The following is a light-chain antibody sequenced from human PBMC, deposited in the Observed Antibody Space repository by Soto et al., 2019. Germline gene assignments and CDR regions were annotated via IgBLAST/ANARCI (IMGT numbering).Light chain of an antibody. CDR3: QQTYNTPIT. CDR1: QTISSW. Sequence: DIQMTQSPSTLSASVGDRVPITCRASQTISSWLAWYQQKPGKAPKLLIYKASNLESGVPSRFSGSGSETEFTLTITSLQPADFATYYCQQTYNTPITFGGGTKVDIK. CDR2: KAS. J-gene: IGKJ4*01. V-gene: IGKV1-5*03.